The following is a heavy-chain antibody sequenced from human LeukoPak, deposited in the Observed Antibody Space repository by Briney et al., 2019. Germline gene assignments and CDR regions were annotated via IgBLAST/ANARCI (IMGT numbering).Heavy chain of an antibody. CDR3: ARSDGYGLVGI. CDR1: GASISSGDYS. D-gene: IGHD3-10*01. CDR2: ISYSGTT. Sequence: SETLSLTCGVSGASISSGDYSWSWIRQPPGKGLEWIGYISYSGTTTYNPSLKSRITMSLDTSKNQFSLRLNSVTAADTAVYYCARSDGYGLVGIWGQGTMVTVSS. V-gene: IGHV4-30-4*07. J-gene: IGHJ3*02.